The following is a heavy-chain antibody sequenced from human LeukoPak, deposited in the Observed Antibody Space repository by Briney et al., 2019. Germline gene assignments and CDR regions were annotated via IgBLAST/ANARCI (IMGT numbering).Heavy chain of an antibody. J-gene: IGHJ4*02. CDR3: ARGLRGYKYGSDY. CDR2: IYSGGST. D-gene: IGHD5-18*01. CDR1: GFTVSNNY. Sequence: PGGSLRLSCAASGFTVSNNYMSWVRQAPGKGLEWVSLIYSGGSTYYADSVKGRFTISRDNSMNTLYFQMNSLRAEDTAMYYCARGLRGYKYGSDYWGQGTLVTVSS. V-gene: IGHV3-53*01.